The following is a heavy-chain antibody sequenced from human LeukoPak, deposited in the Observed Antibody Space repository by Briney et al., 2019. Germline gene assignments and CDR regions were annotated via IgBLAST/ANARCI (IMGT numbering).Heavy chain of an antibody. CDR1: GYTFTTYW. V-gene: IGHV5-51*01. D-gene: IGHD1-20*01. J-gene: IGHJ4*02. CDR3: ARLGITGTTLYYFDY. Sequence: GESLKISCKGSGYTFTTYWIAWVRQMPGKGLEWMGIIYPGDSDTRCSPSFQGQVTISADKSISTAYLQWSSLKASDTAMFYCARLGITGTTLYYFDYWGQGTLVTVSS. CDR2: IYPGDSDT.